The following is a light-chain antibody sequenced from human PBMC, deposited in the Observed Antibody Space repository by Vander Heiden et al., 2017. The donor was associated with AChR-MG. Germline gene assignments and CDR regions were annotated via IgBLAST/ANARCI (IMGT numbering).Light chain of an antibody. J-gene: IGKJ1*01. CDR3: QQYNSYSGT. V-gene: IGKV1-5*01. Sequence: DNQMTQSPSTLSASVGDRVTITCRASQSISSWLAWYQQKPGKAPKLLIYDASSLESWVPSRFSGSGSGTEFTLTISSLQPDDFATYYCQQYNSYSGTFGQGTKVEIK. CDR2: DAS. CDR1: QSISSW.